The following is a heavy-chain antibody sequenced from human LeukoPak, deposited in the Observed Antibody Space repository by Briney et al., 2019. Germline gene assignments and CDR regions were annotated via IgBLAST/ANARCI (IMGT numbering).Heavy chain of an antibody. CDR2: IIPIFGTA. CDR3: ARDRGSGSYDYQYYFDY. CDR1: GGTFSSYA. D-gene: IGHD1-26*01. Sequence: SVTVSCTASGGTFSSYAISWVRQAPGQGLEWMGGIIPIFGTANYAQKFQGRVTITADESTSTAYMELSSLRSEDTAVYYCARDRGSGSYDYQYYFDYWGQGTLVTVSS. J-gene: IGHJ4*02. V-gene: IGHV1-69*13.